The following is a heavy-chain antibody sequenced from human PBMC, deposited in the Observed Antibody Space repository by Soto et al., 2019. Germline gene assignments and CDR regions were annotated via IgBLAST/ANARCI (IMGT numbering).Heavy chain of an antibody. D-gene: IGHD4-17*01. CDR2: ISNDESNK. V-gene: IGHV3-30-3*01. J-gene: IGHJ2*01. Sequence: QVLLVESGGGVVQPGGSLRISCAASGFSVISYPIHWVRHAPGNGLEWVALISNDESNKRYADSVKGRVTISRANSRQTRSLNMNSLRTEATAVYYCARDRSTVSDSYWYFALWGRGTLVIVSS. CDR1: GFSVISYP. CDR3: ARDRSTVSDSYWYFAL.